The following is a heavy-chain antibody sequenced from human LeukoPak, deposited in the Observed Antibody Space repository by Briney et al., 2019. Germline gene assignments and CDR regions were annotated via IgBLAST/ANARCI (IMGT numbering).Heavy chain of an antibody. CDR2: INWNGGST. J-gene: IGHJ4*02. D-gene: IGHD3-22*01. CDR3: ARGGYYDSSGHYYIDY. CDR1: GFTFDDYG. Sequence: GGSLRLSCAASGFTFDDYGMSWVRQAPGKGLEWVSGINWNGGSTGYADSVKGRFTISRDNAKNSLYLQMNSLRAEDTALYYCARGGYYDSSGHYYIDYWGQGTLVTVSS. V-gene: IGHV3-20*04.